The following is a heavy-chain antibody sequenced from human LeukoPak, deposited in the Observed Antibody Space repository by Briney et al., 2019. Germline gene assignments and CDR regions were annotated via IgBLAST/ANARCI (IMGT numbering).Heavy chain of an antibody. CDR1: GGSISSGSYY. CDR3: ARGRLRYFDWSTKGVEYCGMDV. CDR2: IYTSGST. V-gene: IGHV4-61*02. D-gene: IGHD3-9*01. J-gene: IGHJ6*02. Sequence: SETLSLTCTVSGGSISSGSYYWSWIRQPAGKGLEWIVRIYTSGSTNYNPSLKSRITISVDTSKNQFSLKLSSVTAADTAVYYCARGRLRYFDWSTKGVEYCGMDVWGQGTTVTVSS.